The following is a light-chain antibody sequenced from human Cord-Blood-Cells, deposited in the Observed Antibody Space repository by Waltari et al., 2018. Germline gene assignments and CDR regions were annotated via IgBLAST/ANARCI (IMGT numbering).Light chain of an antibody. CDR2: EGS. CDR3: CSYAGSSTWV. V-gene: IGLV2-23*01. CDR1: SSDVGSYNL. Sequence: QSALTQPASVSGSPGQSITISCTGTSSDVGSYNLVSWYQQHPGKAPKLMIYEGSKRPSGVSNRFSGSKSGNTAFLTISWLQAEDEADYYCCSYAGSSTWVFGGGTKLTVL. J-gene: IGLJ3*02.